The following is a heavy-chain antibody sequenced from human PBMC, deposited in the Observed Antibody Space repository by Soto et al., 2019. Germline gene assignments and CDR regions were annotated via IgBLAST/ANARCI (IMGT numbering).Heavy chain of an antibody. Sequence: EVQLLESGGGLVQPGGYLRLSCAASGVTVSSSAMIWVRQAPGKGLEWVATFSAGGSRYYADSVKGRFTISRNSSQNTIYLKLNSRRAEDTALYYCAKDRGSGGSVAGTPDYWGQGTLVTVSS. CDR2: FSAGGSR. J-gene: IGHJ4*02. D-gene: IGHD6-19*01. V-gene: IGHV3-23*01. CDR1: GVTVSSSA. CDR3: AKDRGSGGSVAGTPDY.